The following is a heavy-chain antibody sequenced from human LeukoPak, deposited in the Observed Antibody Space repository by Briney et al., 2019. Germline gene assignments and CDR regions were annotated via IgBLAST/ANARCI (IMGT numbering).Heavy chain of an antibody. CDR3: AREHGDYPDY. V-gene: IGHV4-34*01. D-gene: IGHD4-17*01. J-gene: IGHJ4*02. Sequence: PSETLSLTCAVYGGSFSGYYWSWIRQPPGKGLEWIGEINHSGSTNYNPSLKSRVTISVDTSKNQFSLKLSSVTAADTAVYYCAREHGDYPDYWGQGTLVTVSS. CDR2: INHSGST. CDR1: GGSFSGYY.